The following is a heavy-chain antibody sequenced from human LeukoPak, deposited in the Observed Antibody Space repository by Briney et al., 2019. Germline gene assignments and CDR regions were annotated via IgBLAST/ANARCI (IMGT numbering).Heavy chain of an antibody. J-gene: IGHJ5*02. D-gene: IGHD2-2*01. V-gene: IGHV3-23*01. CDR1: GFTFSSSS. Sequence: AGGSLRLSCAASGFTFSSSSMNWVRQAPGKGLEWVSAISGSGGSTYYADSVKGRFTISRDNSKNTLYLQMNSLRAEDTAVYYCANSVVPAAHNWFDPWGQGTLVTVSS. CDR3: ANSVVPAAHNWFDP. CDR2: ISGSGGST.